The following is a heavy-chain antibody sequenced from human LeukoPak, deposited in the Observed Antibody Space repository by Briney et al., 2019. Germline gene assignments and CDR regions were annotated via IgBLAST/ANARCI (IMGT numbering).Heavy chain of an antibody. Sequence: GGSLRLSCAASGFTFSSYAMHWVRQAPGKGLEWVAVISYDGNNKYYADSVKGRFTISRDNSKNTLYLQMNSLRAEDTAVYYCARDRRPYCSSTSCRTAFDIWGQGTMVTVSS. J-gene: IGHJ3*02. D-gene: IGHD2-2*01. CDR2: ISYDGNNK. CDR3: ARDRRPYCSSTSCRTAFDI. V-gene: IGHV3-30-3*01. CDR1: GFTFSSYA.